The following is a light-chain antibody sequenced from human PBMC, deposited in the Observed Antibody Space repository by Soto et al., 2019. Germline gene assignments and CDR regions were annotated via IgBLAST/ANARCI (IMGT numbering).Light chain of an antibody. Sequence: DIQMTQSPSSLSASVGDRFTITCRASQSISSYLNWYQQTPGKAPKLLIYAASSLQSGVPSRFSGSGSGTDFTLTISNLQPEDFATYYCQQSDSTPTFGQGT. CDR1: QSISSY. CDR3: QQSDSTPT. CDR2: AAS. V-gene: IGKV1-39*01. J-gene: IGKJ2*01.